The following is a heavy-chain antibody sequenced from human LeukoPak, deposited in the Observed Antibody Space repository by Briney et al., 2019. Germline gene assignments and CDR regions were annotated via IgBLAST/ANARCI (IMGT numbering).Heavy chain of an antibody. V-gene: IGHV4-59*08. J-gene: IGHJ4*02. D-gene: IGHD3-22*01. CDR2: IYYSGTT. CDR3: ARHVPTPYYGTSGPFDY. CDR1: VGSVSGYF. Sequence: SETLSLTCTLSVGSVSGYFWSWLRHPAGQRLEWIGCIYYSGTTDYNPSLRSRVTLSVDTSKNQLFLQVTSVTAADPAVYFCARHVPTPYYGTSGPFDYWGQGTLVTVSS.